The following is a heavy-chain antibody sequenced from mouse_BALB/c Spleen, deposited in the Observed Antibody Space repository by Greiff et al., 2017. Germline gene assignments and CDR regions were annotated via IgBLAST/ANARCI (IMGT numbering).Heavy chain of an antibody. D-gene: IGHD2-4*01. CDR3: ARRGDYDYDSFAY. CDR2: ILPGSGST. J-gene: IGHJ3*01. CDR1: GYTFSSYW. V-gene: IGHV1-9*01. Sequence: QVQLQQSGAELMKPGASVKISCKATGYTFSSYWIEWVKQRPGHGLEWIGEILPGSGSTNYNEKFKGKATFTADTSSNTAYMQLSSLTSEDSAVYYCARRGDYDYDSFAYWGQGTLVTVSA.